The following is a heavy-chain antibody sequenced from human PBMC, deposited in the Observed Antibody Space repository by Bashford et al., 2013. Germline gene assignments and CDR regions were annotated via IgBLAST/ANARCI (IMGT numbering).Heavy chain of an antibody. CDR1: GGSISSSDYY. CDR2: IYYSGST. CDR3: ARRRTVLTPNDKVRKFYDMDV. Sequence: SETLSLTCSVSGGSISSSDYYWDWIRQPPGKGLEWIGSIYYSGSTYYNLSLKSRVTISVDTSKNQFSLRLRSVTAADTAIFYCARRRTVLTPNDKVRKFYDMDVWGQGTTVTVSS. D-gene: IGHD4-23*01. J-gene: IGHJ6*02. V-gene: IGHV4-39*01.